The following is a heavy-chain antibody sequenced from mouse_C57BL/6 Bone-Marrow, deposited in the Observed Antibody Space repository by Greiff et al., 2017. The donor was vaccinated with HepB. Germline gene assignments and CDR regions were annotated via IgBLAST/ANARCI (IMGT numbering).Heavy chain of an antibody. D-gene: IGHD1-1*01. V-gene: IGHV2-9-1*01. CDR2: IWTGGGT. Sequence: VKLVESGPGLVAPSQSLSITCTVSGFSLTSYAISWVRQPPGKGLEWLGVIWTGGGTNYNSALKSRLSISKDNSKSQVFLKMNSLQTDDTARYYCARKDYYGSSYGDYAMDYWGQGTSVTVSS. CDR3: ARKDYYGSSYGDYAMDY. CDR1: GFSLTSYA. J-gene: IGHJ4*01.